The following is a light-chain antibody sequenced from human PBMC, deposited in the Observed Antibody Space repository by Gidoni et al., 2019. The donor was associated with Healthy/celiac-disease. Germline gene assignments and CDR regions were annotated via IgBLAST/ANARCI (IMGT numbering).Light chain of an antibody. V-gene: IGKV3-20*01. CDR2: GAS. CDR1: QSVSSSY. Sequence: ELVLPQSPGTLSLSPGERATLSCRASQSVSSSYLAWYQQKPGQAPRLLIYGASSRATGIPDRFSGSGSGTDFTLTISRLEPEDFAVYYCQQYGSSLYTFGQXTKLEIK. CDR3: QQYGSSLYT. J-gene: IGKJ2*01.